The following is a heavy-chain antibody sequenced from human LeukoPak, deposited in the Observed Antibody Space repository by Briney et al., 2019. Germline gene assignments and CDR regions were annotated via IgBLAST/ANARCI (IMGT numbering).Heavy chain of an antibody. D-gene: IGHD2-8*01. CDR3: ARSARHCNNGVCFTDYYIDL. V-gene: IGHV1-2*02. CDR1: GYTFTGYY. J-gene: IGHJ6*03. Sequence: ASVKVSCKASGYTFTGYYMHWVRQAPGQGLEWMGWINPNSGGTNYAQNFQGRVTMTRDTSISTAYMEMSSLTSDDTAVYYCARSARHCNNGVCFTDYYIDLWGKGTTVIVSS. CDR2: INPNSGGT.